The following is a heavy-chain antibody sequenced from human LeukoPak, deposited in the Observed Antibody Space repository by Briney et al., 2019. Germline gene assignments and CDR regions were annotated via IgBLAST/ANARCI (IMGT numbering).Heavy chain of an antibody. Sequence: PGGSLRLSCAASGFTFSSYSMNWVRQAPGKGLEWVSSISSSSSYIYYADSVKGRFTISRDNAKNSLYLQMNSLRAEDTAVYYCARDFHSPRAFDIWGQGTMVTVST. D-gene: IGHD6-13*01. CDR3: ARDFHSPRAFDI. CDR2: ISSSSSYI. J-gene: IGHJ3*02. V-gene: IGHV3-21*01. CDR1: GFTFSSYS.